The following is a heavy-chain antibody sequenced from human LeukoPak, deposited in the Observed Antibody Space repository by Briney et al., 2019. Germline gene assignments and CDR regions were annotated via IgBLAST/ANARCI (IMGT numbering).Heavy chain of an antibody. J-gene: IGHJ4*02. CDR3: ASRGVVRGISYYFDY. CDR1: GYSISSGYL. CDR2: IYQSETA. D-gene: IGHD3-10*02. Sequence: SETLSLTCTVSGYSISSGYLWGWMRQPPGKGLEWIGSIYQSETAHYNPSLKSRVTISVDTSKNQFSLQLFSVTAADTAVYFCASRGVVRGISYYFDYWGQGTLVTVSS. V-gene: IGHV4-38-2*02.